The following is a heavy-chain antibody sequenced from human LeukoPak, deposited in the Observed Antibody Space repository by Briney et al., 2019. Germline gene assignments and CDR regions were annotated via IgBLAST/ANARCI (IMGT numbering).Heavy chain of an antibody. J-gene: IGHJ4*02. CDR1: GGSISSYY. CDR3: AREDYGDGFDY. Sequence: SETLSLTCTVSGGSISSYYWSWIRQPPGKELEWIGYIYYSGSTNYNPSLKSRVTISVDTSKNQFSLKLSSVTAADTAVYYCAREDYGDGFDYWGQGTLVTVSS. V-gene: IGHV4-59*01. CDR2: IYYSGST. D-gene: IGHD4-17*01.